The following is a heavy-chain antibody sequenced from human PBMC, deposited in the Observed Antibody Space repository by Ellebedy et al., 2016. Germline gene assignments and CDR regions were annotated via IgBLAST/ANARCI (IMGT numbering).Heavy chain of an antibody. D-gene: IGHD3-10*01. CDR2: ISSSGSTI. CDR1: GFTFSDYY. CDR3: ARVRGIGELLSGRGKQMDV. V-gene: IGHV3-11*04. Sequence: GGSLRLSXAASGFTFSDYYMSWIRQAPGKGLEWVSYISSSGSTIYYADSVKGRFTISRDNSKNTLYLQMNSLRAEDTAVYYCARVRGIGELLSGRGKQMDVWGQGTTVTVSS. J-gene: IGHJ6*02.